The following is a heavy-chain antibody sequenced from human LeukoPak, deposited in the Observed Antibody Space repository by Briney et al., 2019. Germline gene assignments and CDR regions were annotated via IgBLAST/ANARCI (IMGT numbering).Heavy chain of an antibody. V-gene: IGHV4-39*01. J-gene: IGHJ3*02. Sequence: EPSETLSLTCTVSGGSISSSSYYWGWIRQPPGKGLEWIGSIYYSGSTYYNPSLKSRVTISVDTSKNQFSPKLSSVTAADTAVYYCASNGDVLLWSGELAPDAFDIWGQGTMVTVSS. D-gene: IGHD3-10*01. CDR1: GGSISSSSYY. CDR3: ASNGDVLLWSGELAPDAFDI. CDR2: IYYSGST.